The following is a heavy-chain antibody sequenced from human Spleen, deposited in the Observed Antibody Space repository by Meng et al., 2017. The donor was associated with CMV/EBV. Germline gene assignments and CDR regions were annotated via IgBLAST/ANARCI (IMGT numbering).Heavy chain of an antibody. V-gene: IGHV3-7*01. J-gene: IGHJ4*02. CDR1: GFTFSSSW. D-gene: IGHD7-27*01. CDR3: AAWGGGRNY. Sequence: LSCAASGFTFSSSWMHWVRQAPDKGLEWVANISPAGTEGISVDSMKGRFTISRDNAKNSLYLQMNSLRAEDTAVYYCAAWGGGRNYWGQGTLVTVSS. CDR2: ISPAGTEG.